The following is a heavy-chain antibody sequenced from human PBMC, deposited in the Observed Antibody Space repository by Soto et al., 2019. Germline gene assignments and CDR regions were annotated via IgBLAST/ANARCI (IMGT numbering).Heavy chain of an antibody. J-gene: IGHJ4*02. Sequence: QVQLQESGPGLVKPSETLSLTCTVSGGSISSYYWSWIRQPPGKGLEWIGYIYYSGSTNYNPSLKSRVTISVDTSKNQFSLKLSSVTAADTAVYYCARDVAGSGTQPFDYWGQGTLVTVSS. V-gene: IGHV4-59*01. CDR1: GGSISSYY. CDR2: IYYSGST. CDR3: ARDVAGSGTQPFDY. D-gene: IGHD3-10*01.